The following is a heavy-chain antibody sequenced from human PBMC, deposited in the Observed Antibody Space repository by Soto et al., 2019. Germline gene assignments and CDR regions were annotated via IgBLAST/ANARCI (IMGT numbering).Heavy chain of an antibody. CDR2: ISYDGSNK. Sequence: QVQLVESGGGVVQPGRSLRLSCAASGFTFSSYAMHWVRQAPGKGLEWVAVISYDGSNKYYADSVKSRFTISRDNSKNTLYLQMNSLRAEDTAVYYCARNGGTLLYWYFDLWGRGTLVTVSS. CDR1: GFTFSSYA. D-gene: IGHD1-1*01. V-gene: IGHV3-30-3*01. J-gene: IGHJ2*01. CDR3: ARNGGTLLYWYFDL.